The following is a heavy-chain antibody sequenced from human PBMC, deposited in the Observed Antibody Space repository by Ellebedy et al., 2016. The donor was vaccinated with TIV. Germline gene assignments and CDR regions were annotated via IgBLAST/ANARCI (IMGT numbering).Heavy chain of an antibody. CDR2: IKPDGREK. CDR1: GFTFSGYW. J-gene: IGHJ4*02. Sequence: GESLKISXAASGFTFSGYWMTWVRQAPGKGLEWVANIKPDGREKYYVDSVKGRFTISRDYAKNSLYLEMNSLRPEDTAVYYCARLTFRYCTGGSCNYPDYWGQGTLVTVSS. CDR3: ARLTFRYCTGGSCNYPDY. V-gene: IGHV3-7*01. D-gene: IGHD2-15*01.